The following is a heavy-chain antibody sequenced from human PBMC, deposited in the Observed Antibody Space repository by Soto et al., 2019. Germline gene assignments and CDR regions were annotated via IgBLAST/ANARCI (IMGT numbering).Heavy chain of an antibody. D-gene: IGHD6-13*01. CDR2: IYYSGST. V-gene: IGHV4-59*01. J-gene: IGHJ3*02. CDR1: GGSISSYY. CDR3: ARSEGQQLVRGFAFDI. Sequence: PSETLSLTCTVSGGSISSYYWSWIRQPPGKGLEWIGYIYYSGSTNYNPSLKSRVTISVDTSKNQFSLKLSSVTAADTAVYYCARSEGQQLVRGFAFDIWGQGTMVTVSS.